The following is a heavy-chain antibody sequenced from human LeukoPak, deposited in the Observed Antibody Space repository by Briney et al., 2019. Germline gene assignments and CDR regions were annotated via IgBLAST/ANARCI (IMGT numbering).Heavy chain of an antibody. CDR1: GYSISSGYY. V-gene: IGHV4-38-2*02. Sequence: SETLSLTCAVSGYSISSGYYWGWIRQPPGKGLEWIGSIYHSGSTYYNPSLKSRVTISVDTSKNQFSLKLSSVTAADTAVYYCGRDAYNWGDYHYHYYIDVWGKGTTVTVSS. J-gene: IGHJ6*03. CDR2: IYHSGST. CDR3: GRDAYNWGDYHYHYYIDV. D-gene: IGHD5-24*01.